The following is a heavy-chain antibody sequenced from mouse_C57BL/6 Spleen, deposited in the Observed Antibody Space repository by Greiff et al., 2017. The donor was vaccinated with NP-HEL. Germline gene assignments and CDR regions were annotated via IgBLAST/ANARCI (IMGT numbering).Heavy chain of an antibody. CDR1: GYTFTDYE. CDR2: IDPETGGT. V-gene: IGHV1-15*01. CDR3: TEGDY. J-gene: IGHJ2*01. Sequence: VQVVESGAELVRPGASVTLSCKASGYTFTDYEMHWVKQTPVHGLEWIGAIDPETGGTAYNQKFKGKAILTADKSSSTAYMELRSLTSEDSAVYYCTEGDYWGQGTTLTVSS.